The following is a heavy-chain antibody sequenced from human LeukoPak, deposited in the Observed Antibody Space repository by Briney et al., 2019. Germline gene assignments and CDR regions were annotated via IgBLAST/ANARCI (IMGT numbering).Heavy chain of an antibody. J-gene: IGHJ1*01. V-gene: IGHV3-23*01. D-gene: IGHD1-26*01. CDR2: IRGSGGST. CDR1: GFTFSSYA. CDR3: AKDPTRIVGATTEEYFQH. Sequence: GGSLRLSCAASGFTFSSYAVSWVRQAPGKGLEWVSAIRGSGGSTYYADSVKGRFTISRDNSKNTLYLQMNSLRAEDTAVYYCAKDPTRIVGATTEEYFQHWGQGTLSPSPQ.